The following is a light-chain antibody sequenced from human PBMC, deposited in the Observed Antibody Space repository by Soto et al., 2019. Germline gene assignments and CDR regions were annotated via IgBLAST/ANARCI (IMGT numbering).Light chain of an antibody. J-gene: IGKJ1*01. CDR1: QSVSTN. V-gene: IGKV3-15*01. Sequence: EIVLTQSPGTLSLSPGERATLSCRASQSVSTNQLAWYQQKPGQAPRLLIYGASTRATGIPARFSGSGSGTEFTLTISSLQSEDFAVYYCQQYNNWWTFGQGTKV. CDR2: GAS. CDR3: QQYNNWWT.